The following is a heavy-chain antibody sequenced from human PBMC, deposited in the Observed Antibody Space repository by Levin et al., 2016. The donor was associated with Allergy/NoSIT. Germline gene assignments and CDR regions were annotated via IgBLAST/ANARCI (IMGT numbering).Heavy chain of an antibody. V-gene: IGHV3-72*01. D-gene: IGHD5-24*01. J-gene: IGHJ6*02. Sequence: WIRQPPGKGLEWVGRTRNKANSYTTEYAASVKGRFTISRDDSKNSLYLQMNSLKTEDTAVYYCAREMATIYYYYYYGMDVWGQGTTVTVSS. CDR2: TRNKANSYTT. CDR3: AREMATIYYYYYYGMDV.